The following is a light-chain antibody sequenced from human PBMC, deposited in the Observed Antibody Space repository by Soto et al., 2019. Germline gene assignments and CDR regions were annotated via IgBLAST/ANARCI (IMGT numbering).Light chain of an antibody. CDR1: QSVSSN. V-gene: IGKV3-20*01. J-gene: IGKJ4*01. CDR2: DAS. Sequence: EIVMTQSPATLSVSPGERATLSCRASQSVSSNLAWYQQKPGQAPRLLIYDASIRAAGIPDRFSGSGSGTDFTLSISRLEPEDFAVYSCQQYGASPFTFGGGTKVDIK. CDR3: QQYGASPFT.